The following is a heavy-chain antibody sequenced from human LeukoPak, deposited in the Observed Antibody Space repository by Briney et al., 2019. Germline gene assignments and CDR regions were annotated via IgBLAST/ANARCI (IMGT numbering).Heavy chain of an antibody. CDR2: ISRTSDYI. CDR3: ARGDYYGSGSYYHDAFDI. D-gene: IGHD3-10*01. J-gene: IGHJ3*02. Sequence: GGSLRLSCAASEFTFSSSSMSWVRQAPGKGLEWVSSISRTSDYIYYADSVKGRFTISRDNAKNSLYLQMNSLRAEDTAVYYCARGDYYGSGSYYHDAFDIWGQGTMVTVSS. CDR1: EFTFSSSS. V-gene: IGHV3-21*01.